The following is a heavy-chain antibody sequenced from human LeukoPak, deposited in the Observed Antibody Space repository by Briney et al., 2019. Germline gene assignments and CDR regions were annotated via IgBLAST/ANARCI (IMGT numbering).Heavy chain of an antibody. V-gene: IGHV3-11*04. CDR3: ASDMVRGVIIKPPDY. Sequence: GGSLRLSCAASGFTFSDYYMSWLRQAPGKGLEWVSYISSSGSTIYYADSVKGRFTISWDNAKNSLYLQMNSLRAEDTAVYYCASDMVRGVIIKPPDYWGQGTLVTVSS. D-gene: IGHD3-10*01. CDR1: GFTFSDYY. CDR2: ISSSGSTI. J-gene: IGHJ4*02.